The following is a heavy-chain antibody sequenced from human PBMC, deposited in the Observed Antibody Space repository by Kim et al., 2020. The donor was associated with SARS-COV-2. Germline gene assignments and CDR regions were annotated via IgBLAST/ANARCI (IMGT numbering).Heavy chain of an antibody. V-gene: IGHV3-30*03. CDR1: GFTFSSYG. Sequence: GGSLRLSCAASGFTFSSYGMHWVRQAPGKGLEWVAVISYDGSNKYYADSVKGRFTISRDNSKNTLYLQMNSLRAEDTAVYYCAAYLMVYADFDYWGQGTLVTVSS. CDR3: AAYLMVYADFDY. CDR2: ISYDGSNK. J-gene: IGHJ4*02. D-gene: IGHD2-8*01.